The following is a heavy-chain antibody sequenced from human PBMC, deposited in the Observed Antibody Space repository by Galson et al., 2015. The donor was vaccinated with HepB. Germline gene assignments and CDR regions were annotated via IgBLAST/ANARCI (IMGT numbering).Heavy chain of an antibody. CDR3: ARDARYCSGGSCYRWFDP. Sequence: SVKVSCKASGYTFTGYYMHWVRQAPGQGLEWMGRINPNSGGTNYAQKFQGRVTMTRDTSISTAYMELSRLRSDDTAVYYCARDARYCSGGSCYRWFDPWGQGTLVTVSS. CDR1: GYTFTGYY. V-gene: IGHV1-2*06. CDR2: INPNSGGT. D-gene: IGHD2-15*01. J-gene: IGHJ5*02.